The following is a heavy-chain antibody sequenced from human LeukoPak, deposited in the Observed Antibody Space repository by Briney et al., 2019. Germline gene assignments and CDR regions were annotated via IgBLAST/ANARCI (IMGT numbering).Heavy chain of an antibody. Sequence: GFLRLSCAASGFTFSSYAMHWVRQAPGKGLEWVAVISYDGSNKYYADSVKGRFTISRDNSKNTLYLQMNSLRAEDTAVYYCAKSSTIFGVVMPSPNFDYWGQGTLVTVSS. CDR3: AKSSTIFGVVMPSPNFDY. V-gene: IGHV3-30-3*02. J-gene: IGHJ4*02. D-gene: IGHD3-3*01. CDR1: GFTFSSYA. CDR2: ISYDGSNK.